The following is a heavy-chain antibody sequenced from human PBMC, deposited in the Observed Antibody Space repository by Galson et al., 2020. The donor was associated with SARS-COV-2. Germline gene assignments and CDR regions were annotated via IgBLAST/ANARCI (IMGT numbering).Heavy chain of an antibody. V-gene: IGHV3-23*01. CDR2: ISGSGGST. CDR3: AKDRVPSLVGATWDSFDY. J-gene: IGHJ4*02. Sequence: GGSLRLSCAASGFTFSSYAMSWVRQAPGKGLEWVSAISGSGGSTYYADSVKGRFTISRDNSKNTLYLQMNSLRAEDTAVYYCAKDRVPSLVGATWDSFDYWGQGTLVTVSS. CDR1: GFTFSSYA. D-gene: IGHD1-26*01.